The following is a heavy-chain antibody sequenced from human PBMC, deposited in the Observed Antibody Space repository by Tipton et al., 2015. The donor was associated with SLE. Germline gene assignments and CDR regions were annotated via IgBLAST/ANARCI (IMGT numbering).Heavy chain of an antibody. V-gene: IGHV3-33*08. D-gene: IGHD2-15*01. Sequence: SLRLSCAASGFTFSSYGMHWVRQAPGKGLEWVAVIWYDGSNKYYADSVKGRFTISRDNSKNTLYLQMNSLRAEDTAVYYCARSPCSGGSCYYMDVWGKGTTVTVSS. CDR2: IWYDGSNK. J-gene: IGHJ6*03. CDR1: GFTFSSYG. CDR3: ARSPCSGGSCYYMDV.